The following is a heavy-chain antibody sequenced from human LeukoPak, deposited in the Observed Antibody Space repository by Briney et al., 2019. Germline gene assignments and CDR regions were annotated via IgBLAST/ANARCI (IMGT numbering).Heavy chain of an antibody. J-gene: IGHJ4*02. CDR1: GFTFTSSA. V-gene: IGHV1-58*01. Sequence: ASVKVSCKASGFTFTSSAVQWVRQARGQRLEWIGWIVVGSGNTNYAQKFQERVTITRDMSTSTAYMELSSLRSKDTAVYYCAKDRVLWFGESAFDYWGQGTLVTVSS. CDR2: IVVGSGNT. D-gene: IGHD3-10*01. CDR3: AKDRVLWFGESAFDY.